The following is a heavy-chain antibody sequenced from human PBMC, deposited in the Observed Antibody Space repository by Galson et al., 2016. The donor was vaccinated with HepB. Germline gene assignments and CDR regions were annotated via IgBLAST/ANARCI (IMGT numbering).Heavy chain of an antibody. CDR2: ISHDGRDK. CDR3: VRDHSSGWYEGYFDH. CDR1: GFTFRTYA. D-gene: IGHD6-19*01. V-gene: IGHV3-30*04. J-gene: IGHJ4*02. Sequence: SLRLSCAASGFTFRTYAMHWVRQAPGKGLEWVAVISHDGRDKKYAVSVKGRFTISRDNPNTLYLQMSSLRAEDTAVYYCVRDHSSGWYEGYFDHWGQGTLVSVSS.